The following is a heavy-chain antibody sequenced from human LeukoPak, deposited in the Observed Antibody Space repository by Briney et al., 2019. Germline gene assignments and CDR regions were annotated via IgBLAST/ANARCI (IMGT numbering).Heavy chain of an antibody. D-gene: IGHD3-22*01. V-gene: IGHV4-31*03. Sequence: SETLSLTCTVSGGSISSGDYYWTWIRQHPGKGLGWIGYIYHSGYTYYNPSLKSRVTMSLDTSKNKFSLKLSSVTAADTAVYYCVRGRYDSSGYNYWYFDLWGRGTLVTVSS. CDR3: VRGRYDSSGYNYWYFDL. CDR2: IYHSGYT. J-gene: IGHJ2*01. CDR1: GGSISSGDYY.